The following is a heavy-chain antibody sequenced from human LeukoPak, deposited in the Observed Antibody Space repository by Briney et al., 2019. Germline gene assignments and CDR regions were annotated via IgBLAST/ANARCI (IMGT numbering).Heavy chain of an antibody. J-gene: IGHJ6*02. V-gene: IGHV4-34*01. CDR1: GGSFSGYY. Sequence: PSETLSLTCAVYGGSFSGYYWGWIRQPPGKGLEWIGEINHSGSTNYNPSLKSRVTISVDTSKNQFSLKLSSVTAADTAVYYCARENTMVRGVMNGMDVWGQGTTVTVSS. CDR2: INHSGST. CDR3: ARENTMVRGVMNGMDV. D-gene: IGHD3-10*01.